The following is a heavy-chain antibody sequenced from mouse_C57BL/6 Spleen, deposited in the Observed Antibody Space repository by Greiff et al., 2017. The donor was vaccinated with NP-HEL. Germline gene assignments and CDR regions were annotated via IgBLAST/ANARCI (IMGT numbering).Heavy chain of an antibody. V-gene: IGHV1-81*01. CDR1: GYTFTSYG. Sequence: QVHVKQSGAELARPGASVKLSCKASGYTFTSYGISWVKQRTGQGLEWIGEIYPRSGNTYYNEKFKGKATLTADKSSSTAYMELRSLTSEDSAVYFCARAGYDKDYAMDYWGQGTSVTVSS. CDR2: IYPRSGNT. CDR3: ARAGYDKDYAMDY. D-gene: IGHD2-2*01. J-gene: IGHJ4*01.